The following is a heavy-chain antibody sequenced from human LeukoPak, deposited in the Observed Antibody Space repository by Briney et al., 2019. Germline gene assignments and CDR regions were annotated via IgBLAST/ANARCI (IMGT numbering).Heavy chain of an antibody. CDR2: ISSSSSYI. CDR1: GFTFSSYS. CDR3: ARDRDIVVVPAAMVDY. Sequence: GGSLRLSCAASGFTFSSYSMNWVRQAPGKGLEWVSSISSSSSYIYYADSVKGRFTISRDNAKNSLYLQMSSLRAEDTAVYYCARDRDIVVVPAAMVDYWGQGTLVTVSS. J-gene: IGHJ4*02. D-gene: IGHD2-2*01. V-gene: IGHV3-21*01.